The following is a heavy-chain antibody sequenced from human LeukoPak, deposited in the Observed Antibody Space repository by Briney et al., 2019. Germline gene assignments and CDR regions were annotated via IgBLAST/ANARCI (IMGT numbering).Heavy chain of an antibody. Sequence: PSETLSLTCTVSGVSISSYYWSWIRQPPGKGLEWIGYIYYSGSTNYNPSLKSRVTISVDTSKNQFSLKLSSVTAADTAVYYCARQLGPHYGSGSYYQFDYWGQGTLVTVS. CDR2: IYYSGST. V-gene: IGHV4-59*01. CDR3: ARQLGPHYGSGSYYQFDY. CDR1: GVSISSYY. D-gene: IGHD3-10*01. J-gene: IGHJ4*02.